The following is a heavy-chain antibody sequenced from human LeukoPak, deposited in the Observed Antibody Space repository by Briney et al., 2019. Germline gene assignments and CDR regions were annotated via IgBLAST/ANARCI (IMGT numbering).Heavy chain of an antibody. J-gene: IGHJ4*02. D-gene: IGHD6-19*01. CDR3: ARSPSGYSSGWTEYYFDY. CDR1: GGTFSSYA. CDR2: IIPIFGTA. Sequence: GSSVKVSCKASGGTFSSYAISWVRQAPGQGPEWMGGIIPIFGTANYAQKFQGRVTITADESTSTAYMELSSLRSEDTAVYYCARSPSGYSSGWTEYYFDYWGQGTLVTVSS. V-gene: IGHV1-69*01.